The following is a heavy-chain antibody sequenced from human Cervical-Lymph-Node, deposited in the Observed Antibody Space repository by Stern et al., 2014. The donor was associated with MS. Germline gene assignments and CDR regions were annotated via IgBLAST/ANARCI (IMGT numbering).Heavy chain of an antibody. J-gene: IGHJ4*02. CDR2: ISHDGNNH. CDR1: GFAFRTFG. V-gene: IGHV3-30*18. D-gene: IGHD3-3*01. Sequence: VQLVESGGGVVQPGRSLRLSCSASGFAFRTFGMHWVRQSPGKGLAWVAVISHDGNNHYYADSVKGRFTISRDNSKNTLYLQLNSLRAEDTAVYYCAKPSLNLRSVFESWGQGSLVTVSS. CDR3: AKPSLNLRSVFES.